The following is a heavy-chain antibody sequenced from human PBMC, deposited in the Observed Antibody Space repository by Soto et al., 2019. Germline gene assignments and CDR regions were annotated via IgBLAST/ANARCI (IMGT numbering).Heavy chain of an antibody. Sequence: SETLSLTCTVSGGSISSGGYYWSWIRQHPGKGLEWIGYIYYSGSTYYNPSLKSRVTISVDTSKNQFSLKLSSVTAADTAVYYCERDRYYYGSGPFDPWGQGTLVTVSS. CDR2: IYYSGST. V-gene: IGHV4-31*03. CDR3: ERDRYYYGSGPFDP. CDR1: GGSISSGGYY. J-gene: IGHJ5*02. D-gene: IGHD3-10*01.